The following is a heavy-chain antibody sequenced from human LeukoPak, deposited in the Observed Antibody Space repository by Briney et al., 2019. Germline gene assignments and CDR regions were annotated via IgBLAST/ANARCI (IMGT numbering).Heavy chain of an antibody. CDR3: ARGLPSYGDYVDYYFYMDV. D-gene: IGHD4-17*01. CDR2: ISTSGST. J-gene: IGHJ6*03. CDR1: GDSISGFY. V-gene: IGHV4-4*07. Sequence: PSETLSLTCTVSGDSISGFYWSWIRQPARKGLHWIWRISTSGSTNYNPSLKSRVTMSVDRSTNEFSLTVRSVTAADTALYYCARGLPSYGDYVDYYFYMDVWGKGTTVTVSS.